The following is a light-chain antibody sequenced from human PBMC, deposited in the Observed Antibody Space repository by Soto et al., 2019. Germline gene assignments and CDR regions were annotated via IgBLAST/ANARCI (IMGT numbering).Light chain of an antibody. CDR1: MRDVGAYNL. CDR2: EVR. V-gene: IGLV2-14*01. Sequence: QSALTQPASVSGSAGQSITISCSGTMRDVGAYNLVSWYQQHPGTAPKLIIYEVRNRPSGISSRFSGSRSGNTASLTISGLQSEDEADFYCAAWDDSLKALLFGGGTKLTVL. CDR3: AAWDDSLKALL. J-gene: IGLJ2*01.